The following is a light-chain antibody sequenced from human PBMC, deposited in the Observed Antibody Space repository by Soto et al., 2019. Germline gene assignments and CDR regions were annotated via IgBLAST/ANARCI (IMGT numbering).Light chain of an antibody. J-gene: IGKJ4*01. CDR3: QHYNNWPSLT. Sequence: EIVMTQSPATLSVSPGERATLSCRASESVRSNLAWYQQIPGQTPRLLIYGASTRAADIPARFSGSGSGTEFTLTISSLQSEDFAVYYCQHYNNWPSLTFGGGTKV. CDR2: GAS. V-gene: IGKV3-15*01. CDR1: ESVRSN.